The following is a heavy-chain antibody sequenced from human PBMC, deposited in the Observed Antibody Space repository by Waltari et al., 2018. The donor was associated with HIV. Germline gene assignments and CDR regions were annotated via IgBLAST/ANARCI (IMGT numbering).Heavy chain of an antibody. Sequence: EVQLVESGGGLVQPGGSLRLSCAASGFTFSSYSMNWVRQAPGKGLEGVSYISSSSSTIYYADSVKGRFTISRDNAKNSLYLQMNSLRAEDTAVYYCARDGGAYSSGWYYWGQGTLVTVSS. D-gene: IGHD6-19*01. V-gene: IGHV3-48*01. CDR3: ARDGGAYSSGWYY. CDR1: GFTFSSYS. J-gene: IGHJ4*02. CDR2: ISSSSSTI.